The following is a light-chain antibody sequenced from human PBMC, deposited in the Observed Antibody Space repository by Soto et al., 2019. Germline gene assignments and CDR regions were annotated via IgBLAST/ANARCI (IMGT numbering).Light chain of an antibody. Sequence: DIQTTQFPSSLSASVGDRVTITCRASQSISNYLNWYQQRPGKAPKLLIYAASSLQSGVPSRFSGSGSGTDFTLTISSLQPEDFATYYCQQTYSTTWTFGQGTKLDIK. J-gene: IGKJ1*01. CDR3: QQTYSTTWT. CDR2: AAS. CDR1: QSISNY. V-gene: IGKV1-39*01.